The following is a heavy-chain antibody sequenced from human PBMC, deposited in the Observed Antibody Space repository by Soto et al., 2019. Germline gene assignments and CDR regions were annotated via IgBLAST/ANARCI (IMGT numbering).Heavy chain of an antibody. J-gene: IGHJ4*02. CDR1: GYTFTSYD. V-gene: IGHV1-8*01. Sequence: ASVKVSCKASGYTFTSYDINWVRQATGQGLEWMGWMNPNSGNTGYAQKFQGRVTMTRNTSISTAYMELSSLRSEDTAVYYCAYQTTPQKYHFDYWGQGTLVTVSS. CDR2: MNPNSGNT. D-gene: IGHD2-2*01. CDR3: AYQTTPQKYHFDY.